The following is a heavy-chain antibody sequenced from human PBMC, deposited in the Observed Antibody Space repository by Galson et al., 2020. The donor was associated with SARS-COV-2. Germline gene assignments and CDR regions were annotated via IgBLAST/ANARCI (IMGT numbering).Heavy chain of an antibody. CDR2: FDPEDGET. D-gene: IGHD2-15*01. V-gene: IGHV1-24*01. CDR1: GYTLTELS. Sequence: ASVKVSCKVSGYTLTELSMHWVRQAPGKGLEWMGGFDPEDGETIYAQKFQGRVTMTEDTSTDTAYMELSSLRSEDTAVYYCATTSPFGSGMWFDPWGQGTLVTVSS. J-gene: IGHJ5*02. CDR3: ATTSPFGSGMWFDP.